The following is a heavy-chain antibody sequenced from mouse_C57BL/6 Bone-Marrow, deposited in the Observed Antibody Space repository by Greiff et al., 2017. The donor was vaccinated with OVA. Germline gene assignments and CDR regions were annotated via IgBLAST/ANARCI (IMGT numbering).Heavy chain of an antibody. CDR3: ARKGINYYGSSYVWFAY. D-gene: IGHD1-1*01. CDR1: GYTFTTYP. CDR2: FHPYNDDT. Sequence: QVQLKESGAELVKPGASVKMSCKASGYTFTTYPIEWMKQNHGKSLEWIGNFHPYNDDTKYNEKFKGKATLTVEKSSSTVYLGLSRLTSDDSAVYYWARKGINYYGSSYVWFAYWGQGTLVTVSA. V-gene: IGHV1-47*01. J-gene: IGHJ3*01.